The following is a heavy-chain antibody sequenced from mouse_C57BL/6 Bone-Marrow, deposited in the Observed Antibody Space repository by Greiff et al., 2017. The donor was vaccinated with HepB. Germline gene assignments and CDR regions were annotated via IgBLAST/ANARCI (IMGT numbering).Heavy chain of an antibody. J-gene: IGHJ2*01. CDR3: ARRDWALDY. CDR2: INPNNGGT. D-gene: IGHD4-1*01. Sequence: VQLQQSGPELVKPGASVKIPCKASGYTFTDYNMDWVKQSHGKSLEWIGDINPNNGGTIYNQKFKGKATITADTSSNTAYLQLSSLTSEDTAIYYCARRDWALDYWGQGTTLTVSS. CDR1: GYTFTDYN. V-gene: IGHV1-18*01.